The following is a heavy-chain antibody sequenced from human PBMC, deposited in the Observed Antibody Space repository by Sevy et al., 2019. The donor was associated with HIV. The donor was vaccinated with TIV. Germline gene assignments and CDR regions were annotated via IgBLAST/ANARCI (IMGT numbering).Heavy chain of an antibody. V-gene: IGHV4-59*01. D-gene: IGHD2-2*02. CDR3: ARAPKGKCFSTTCYSNEFDY. J-gene: IGHJ4*02. CDR2: VYYTGST. Sequence: SETLSLTCSVSGGSLNNNYWSWIRQAPGQGLEWLGYVYYTGSTNYNPSLKTRVTISVDTSKNLFFLRLNSASAADTAVYYCARAPKGKCFSTTCYSNEFDYWGQGTLVTVSS. CDR1: GGSLNNNY.